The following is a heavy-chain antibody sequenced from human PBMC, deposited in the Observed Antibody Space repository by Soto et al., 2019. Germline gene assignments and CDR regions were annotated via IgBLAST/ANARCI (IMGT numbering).Heavy chain of an antibody. CDR2: ISSSSSYT. V-gene: IGHV3-11*06. D-gene: IGHD5-12*01. Sequence: VQLVESGGGLVQPGGSLRLSCAASGFTFSDYYMSWIRQAPGKGLEWVSYISSSSSYTNYADSVKGRFTISRDNAKNSLYLQMNSLRAEDTAVYYCARDREVATTVFDYWGQGTLVTVSS. CDR3: ARDREVATTVFDY. J-gene: IGHJ4*02. CDR1: GFTFSDYY.